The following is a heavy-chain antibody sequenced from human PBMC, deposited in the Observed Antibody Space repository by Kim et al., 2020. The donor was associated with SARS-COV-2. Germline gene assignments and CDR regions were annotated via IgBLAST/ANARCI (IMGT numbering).Heavy chain of an antibody. D-gene: IGHD1-20*01. V-gene: IGHV1-3*01. CDR3: ARVLGYNWNDYYYYGMDV. J-gene: IGHJ6*02. CDR2: INAGNGNT. CDR1: GYTFTSYA. Sequence: ASVKVSCKASGYTFTSYAMHWVRQAPGQRLEWMGWINAGNGNTKYSQKFQGRVTITRDTSASTAYMELSSLRSEDTAVYYCARVLGYNWNDYYYYGMDVWGQGTTVTVSS.